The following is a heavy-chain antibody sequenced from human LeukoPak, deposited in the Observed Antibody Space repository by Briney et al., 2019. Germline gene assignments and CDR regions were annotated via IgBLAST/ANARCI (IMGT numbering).Heavy chain of an antibody. J-gene: IGHJ6*03. CDR1: EFSVGSNY. V-gene: IGHV3-66*01. CDR2: IYSGGST. Sequence: GGSLRLSCAASEFSVGSNYMTWVRQAPGKGLEWVSLIYSGGSTYYADSVKGRFTISRDNSKNTLYLQMNSLRAEDTAVYYCARDIAVADYYYYMDVWGKGTTVTVSS. CDR3: ARDIAVADYYYYMDV. D-gene: IGHD6-19*01.